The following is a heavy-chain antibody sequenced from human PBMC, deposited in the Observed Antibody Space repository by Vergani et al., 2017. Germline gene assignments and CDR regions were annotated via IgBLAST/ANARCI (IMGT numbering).Heavy chain of an antibody. Sequence: QVQLVQSGAEVKTPGASVKVSCKASGYTFTSYDINWVRQATGQGLEWMGWMNPNSGNTGYAQKFQGRVTMTRNTSISTAYMELSSLISEDTAVYYCARARIAAALSENDYWGQGTLVTVSS. D-gene: IGHD6-13*01. CDR2: MNPNSGNT. CDR1: GYTFTSYD. CDR3: ARARIAAALSENDY. V-gene: IGHV1-8*01. J-gene: IGHJ4*02.